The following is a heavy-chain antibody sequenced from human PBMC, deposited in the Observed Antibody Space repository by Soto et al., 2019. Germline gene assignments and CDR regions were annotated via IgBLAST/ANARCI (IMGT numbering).Heavy chain of an antibody. V-gene: IGHV4-30-4*01. D-gene: IGHD3-16*02. Sequence: PSETLSLTCTVSGVSISSPHHNWSWIHQYPGKGLEWIGFIHYSGTTYYNPSLKSRVAISVDTSRNDFSLRLNSVTAADTAVYYCARTKAYVWGSFRYANFEYWSQGTLVTVSS. CDR1: GVSISSPHHN. J-gene: IGHJ4*02. CDR2: IHYSGTT. CDR3: ARTKAYVWGSFRYANFEY.